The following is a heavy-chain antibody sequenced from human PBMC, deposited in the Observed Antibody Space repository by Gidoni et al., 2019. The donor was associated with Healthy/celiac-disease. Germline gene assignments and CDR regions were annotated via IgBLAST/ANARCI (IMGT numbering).Heavy chain of an antibody. CDR3: ARGNFPIRGAKLRGPRNWYFDL. D-gene: IGHD1-7*01. Sequence: QVQLQQWGAGLLKPSDTLSLTCAVYGGSFSGYYWSWIRQPPGKGLEWIGEINHSGSTNYNPSLKSRVTISVDTSKNQFSLKLSSVTAADTAVYYCARGNFPIRGAKLRGPRNWYFDLWGRGTLVTVSS. CDR2: INHSGST. V-gene: IGHV4-34*01. J-gene: IGHJ2*01. CDR1: GGSFSGYY.